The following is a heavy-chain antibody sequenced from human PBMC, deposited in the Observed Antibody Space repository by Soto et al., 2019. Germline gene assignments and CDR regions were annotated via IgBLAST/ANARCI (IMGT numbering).Heavy chain of an antibody. D-gene: IGHD5-12*01. V-gene: IGHV4-59*01. J-gene: IGHJ4*02. CDR3: ARVRMATTDFDY. Sequence: PSETLSLTCSVSGASISSYYWSWIRQPPGKGLEWIGHLYYSGSTRYNPSLTSRVSISVDPSKNQFSLNLSSVTAADTAVYYCARVRMATTDFDYWGQGTLVTVSS. CDR1: GASISSYY. CDR2: LYYSGST.